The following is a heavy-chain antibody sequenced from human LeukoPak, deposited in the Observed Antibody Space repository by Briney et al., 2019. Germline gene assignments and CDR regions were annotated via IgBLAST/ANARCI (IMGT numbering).Heavy chain of an antibody. CDR3: ARELRYSSGWFRLPYFDY. Sequence: PSETLSLTCTVSGGSISRGSYYWSWIRQPPGKGLEWIGYIYYSGSTNYNPSLKSRVAISVDTSKNQFSLKLSSVTAADTAVYYCARELRYSSGWFRLPYFDYWGQGTLVTVSS. CDR1: GGSISRGSYY. J-gene: IGHJ4*02. D-gene: IGHD6-19*01. V-gene: IGHV4-61*01. CDR2: IYYSGST.